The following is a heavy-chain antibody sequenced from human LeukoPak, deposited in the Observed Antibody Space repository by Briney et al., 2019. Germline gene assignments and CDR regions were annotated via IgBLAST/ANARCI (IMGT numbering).Heavy chain of an antibody. CDR2: SYYSGST. CDR3: ARHTDIAAPSSLNY. Sequence: SETLSLTCTVSGGSISSYYWSWIRQTPGKGLEWIGDSYYSGSTNYNPSLKSRVTISVDTSKNQFSLKLSSVTAADTAVYYCARHTDIAAPSSLNYWGQGTLVTVSS. CDR1: GGSISSYY. V-gene: IGHV4-59*08. J-gene: IGHJ4*02. D-gene: IGHD6-13*01.